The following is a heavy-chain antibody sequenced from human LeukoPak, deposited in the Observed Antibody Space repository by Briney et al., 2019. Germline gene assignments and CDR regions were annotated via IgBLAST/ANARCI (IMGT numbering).Heavy chain of an antibody. J-gene: IGHJ5*02. CDR2: INHSGST. V-gene: IGHV4-34*01. CDR3: ARGLVRVPFDP. CDR1: GGSFSGYY. Sequence: SETLSLTCAVYGGSFSGYYWSWIRRPPGKGLEWIGEINHSGSTNYNPSLKSRVTISVDTSKNQFSLKLSSVTAADTAVYYCARGLVRVPFDPWGQGTLVTVSS. D-gene: IGHD3-10*01.